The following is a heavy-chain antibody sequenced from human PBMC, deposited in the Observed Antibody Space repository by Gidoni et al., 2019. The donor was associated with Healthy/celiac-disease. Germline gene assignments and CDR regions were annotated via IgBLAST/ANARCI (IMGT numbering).Heavy chain of an antibody. V-gene: IGHV3-21*01. CDR3: ARALSREGLDY. CDR2: ISSSSSYI. D-gene: IGHD2-2*01. Sequence: EVQLVESGGGLVKPGGSLRLYCAASGFTFSSYSMNWVRQAPGRGLEWVSSISSSSSYIYYADSVKGRFTISRDNAKNSLYLQMNSLRAEDTAVYYCARALSREGLDYWGQGTLVTVSS. CDR1: GFTFSSYS. J-gene: IGHJ4*02.